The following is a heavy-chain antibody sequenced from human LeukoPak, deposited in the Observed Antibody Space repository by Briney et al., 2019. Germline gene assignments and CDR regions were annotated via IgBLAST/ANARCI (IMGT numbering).Heavy chain of an antibody. Sequence: GGSLRLSCAASGFTFSSYSMNWVRQAPGKGLEWVSSISSSSSYIYYADSVKGRFTISRDNAKNSLYLQMNSLRAEDMAVYYCARADYDFWSGYSNYFDYWGQGTLVTVSS. J-gene: IGHJ4*02. CDR1: GFTFSSYS. CDR3: ARADYDFWSGYSNYFDY. D-gene: IGHD3-3*01. V-gene: IGHV3-21*01. CDR2: ISSSSSYI.